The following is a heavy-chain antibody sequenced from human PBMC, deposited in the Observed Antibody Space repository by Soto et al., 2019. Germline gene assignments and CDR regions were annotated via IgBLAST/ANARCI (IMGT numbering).Heavy chain of an antibody. CDR2: IYYSGST. Sequence: PSETLSLTCTVSGGSISSGGYYWSWIRQHPGKGLEWIGYIYYSGSTYYNPSLKSLVTISVDTSKKQFSLNLSSVTAADTAVYYCASGDYYYYMDVWGKGTTVTVSS. CDR3: ASGDYYYYMDV. J-gene: IGHJ6*03. CDR1: GGSISSGGYY. D-gene: IGHD3-16*01. V-gene: IGHV4-31*01.